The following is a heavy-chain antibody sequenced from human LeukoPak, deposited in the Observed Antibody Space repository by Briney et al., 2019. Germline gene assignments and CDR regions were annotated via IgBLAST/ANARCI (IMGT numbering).Heavy chain of an antibody. CDR3: IITRDYDY. CDR2: MNSDGTTT. V-gene: IGHV3-74*01. J-gene: IGHJ4*02. CDR1: GFRFSGYW. Sequence: PGGSLRLSCAASGFRFSGYWMHWVRQVPGRGLVWVARMNSDGTTTTYADSVKGRFTISRDNAKNTLFLQMSSLRVEDTAVYYCIITRDYDYGGQGTLVTVSS.